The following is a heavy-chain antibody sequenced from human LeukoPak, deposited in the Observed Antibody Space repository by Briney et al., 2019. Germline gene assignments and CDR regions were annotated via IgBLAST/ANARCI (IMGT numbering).Heavy chain of an antibody. D-gene: IGHD3-10*01. CDR2: ICHGGST. CDR3: ARGEEHGSGTVHFDY. Sequence: PSETLSLICAVSVIPISSIQRRRWFRPPPRKGLEWIAEICHGGSTNCNPSLKGRVTISVDRSNNQFSLRLTSVTAADTAVYYCARGEEHGSGTVHFDYWGQGTLVTVSS. CDR1: VIPISSIQR. V-gene: IGHV4-4*02. J-gene: IGHJ4*02.